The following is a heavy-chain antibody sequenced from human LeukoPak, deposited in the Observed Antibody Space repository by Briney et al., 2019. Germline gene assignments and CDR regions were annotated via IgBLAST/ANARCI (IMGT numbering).Heavy chain of an antibody. Sequence: LETLSLTCTVSGASLNSGGYYWNWIRQPPGKEPEWIGYIYYSGSTNYNRSLKGRVTISVDTSKNQFSLKLTSVTAADTAVYYCAREGWDLWGRGTLVTVSS. V-gene: IGHV4-61*08. D-gene: IGHD2-15*01. CDR3: AREGWDL. CDR1: GASLNSGGYY. CDR2: IYYSGST. J-gene: IGHJ2*01.